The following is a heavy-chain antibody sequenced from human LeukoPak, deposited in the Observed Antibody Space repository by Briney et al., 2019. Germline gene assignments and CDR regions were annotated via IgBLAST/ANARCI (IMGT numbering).Heavy chain of an antibody. Sequence: GGSLRLSCAASGFSFSEYAMSWVRQAPGKGLEWVSIISGSGRATDYADSVKGRFTISRDNSKNTLYLQMNSLRVEDTAVYYCAKSLYGGCDYWGQGTVVTVSS. CDR3: AKSLYGGCDY. CDR1: GFSFSEYA. D-gene: IGHD3-16*02. CDR2: ISGSGRAT. J-gene: IGHJ4*02. V-gene: IGHV3-23*01.